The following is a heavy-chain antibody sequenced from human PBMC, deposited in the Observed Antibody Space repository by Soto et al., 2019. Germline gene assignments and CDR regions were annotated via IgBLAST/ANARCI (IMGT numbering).Heavy chain of an antibody. D-gene: IGHD2-21*02. CDR1: GGSISSGGYY. CDR3: ARAGVTTRDFDY. J-gene: IGHJ4*02. CDR2: IYYSGST. Sequence: QVQLQESGPGLVKPSQTLSLTCTVSGGSISSGGYYWSWMRQHPWKGLEWIGYIYYSGSTYYNPSLKSRVTISVDTYKNQFSLELSSVTAADTAVYYCARAGVTTRDFDYWGQGTLVTVSS. V-gene: IGHV4-31*03.